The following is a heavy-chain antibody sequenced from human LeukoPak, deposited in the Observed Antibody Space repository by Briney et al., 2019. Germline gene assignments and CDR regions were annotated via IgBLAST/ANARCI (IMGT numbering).Heavy chain of an antibody. D-gene: IGHD3-3*01. CDR3: ARSRRQLRLPRLDYCYYMDV. V-gene: IGHV4-39*07. J-gene: IGHJ6*03. CDR2: IYYSGST. Sequence: SETLSLTCTVSGGSISSSSYYWGWIRQPPGKGLEWIGSIYYSGSTYYNPSLKSRVTISVDTSKNQFSLKLSSVTAADTAVYYCARSRRQLRLPRLDYCYYMDVWGKGTTVTVSS. CDR1: GGSISSSSYY.